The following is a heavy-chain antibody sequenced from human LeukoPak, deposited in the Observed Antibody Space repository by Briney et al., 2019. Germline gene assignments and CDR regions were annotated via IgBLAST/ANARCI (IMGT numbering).Heavy chain of an antibody. CDR3: ARDMDSSGYDYFDY. Sequence: ASVKVSCKASGYTFTGYYMHWVRQAPGQGLEWMGRINPNSGGTNYAQKFQGRVTMTRDTSISTAYMELSRLRSDDTAVYYCARDMDSSGYDYFDYWGQGTLVTVSS. D-gene: IGHD3-22*01. CDR2: INPNSGGT. J-gene: IGHJ4*02. CDR1: GYTFTGYY. V-gene: IGHV1-2*06.